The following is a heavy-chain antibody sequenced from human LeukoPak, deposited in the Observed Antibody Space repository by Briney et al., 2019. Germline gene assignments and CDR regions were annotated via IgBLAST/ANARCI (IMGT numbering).Heavy chain of an antibody. V-gene: IGHV3-30*02. CDR2: IRYDGGHK. Sequence: GGSLRLSCAASEFTFSSYGMHWVRQAPGKGLEWVAFIRYDGGHKYYADSVKGRFTISRDNSKNTLYLQMNSLRAEDTAVYYCAKNYDILTGYYNYYFGYWGQGTLVTVSS. CDR3: AKNYDILTGYYNYYFGY. CDR1: EFTFSSYG. J-gene: IGHJ4*02. D-gene: IGHD3-9*01.